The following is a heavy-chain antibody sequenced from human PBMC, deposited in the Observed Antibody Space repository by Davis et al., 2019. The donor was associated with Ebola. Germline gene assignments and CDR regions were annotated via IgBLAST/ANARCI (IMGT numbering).Heavy chain of an antibody. V-gene: IGHV1-18*01. J-gene: IGHJ3*02. Sequence: ASVKVSCKASGYTFSTYGISWVRQAPGQGLDWMGWISAYNGNTNYAQKLQGRVTMTTDTSTNTAYMELRSLRSDDTAVYFCARGGEMWAFDIWGQGTMVTVSS. CDR1: GYTFSTYG. D-gene: IGHD3-16*01. CDR2: ISAYNGNT. CDR3: ARGGEMWAFDI.